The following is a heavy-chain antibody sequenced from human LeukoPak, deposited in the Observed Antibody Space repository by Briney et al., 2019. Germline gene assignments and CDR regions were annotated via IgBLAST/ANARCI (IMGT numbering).Heavy chain of an antibody. Sequence: SVKVSCKASGGTFSSYAISWVRQAPGQGLEWMGGIIPIFGTANYAQKFQGRVTITADESTSTAYMELSSLRSEDTAVYYCAREARYCSSTSCYNGFFDYWGQGTLVTVSS. CDR1: GGTFSSYA. CDR2: IIPIFGTA. V-gene: IGHV1-69*13. D-gene: IGHD2-2*01. CDR3: AREARYCSSTSCYNGFFDY. J-gene: IGHJ4*02.